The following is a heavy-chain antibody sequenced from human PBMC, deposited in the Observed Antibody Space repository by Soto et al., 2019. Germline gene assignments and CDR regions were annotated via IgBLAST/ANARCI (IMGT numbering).Heavy chain of an antibody. J-gene: IGHJ4*02. V-gene: IGHV4-59*01. Sequence: TSETLSLTCTVSGGSISSYYWSWIRQPPGKGLEWIGYIYYSGSTNYNPSLKSRVTISVDTSKNQFSLKLSSVTAADTAVYYCARENRWSRLDYWGQGTLVTVSS. CDR3: ARENRWSRLDY. CDR2: IYYSGST. CDR1: GGSISSYY.